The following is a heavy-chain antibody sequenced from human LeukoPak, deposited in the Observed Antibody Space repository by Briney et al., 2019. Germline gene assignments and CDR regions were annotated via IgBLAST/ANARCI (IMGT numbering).Heavy chain of an antibody. CDR3: ARGSEDGMDV. J-gene: IGHJ6*02. V-gene: IGHV3-21*01. CDR1: GFTFSSYS. Sequence: GGSLRLSCAASGFTFSSYSMNWVRQAPGRGLEWVSSISSSSSYIYYADSVKGRFTISRDNAKNSLYLQMNSLRAEDTAVYYCARGSEDGMDVWGQGTTVTVSS. CDR2: ISSSSSYI.